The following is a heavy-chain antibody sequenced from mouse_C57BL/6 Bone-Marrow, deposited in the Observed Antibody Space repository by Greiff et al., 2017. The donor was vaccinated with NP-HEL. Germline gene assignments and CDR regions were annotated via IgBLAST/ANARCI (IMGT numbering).Heavy chain of an antibody. Sequence: EVQLVESGGGLVQPGGSMKLSCVASGFTFSNYWMNWVRQSPEKGLEWVAQIRLKSDNYATHYAESVKGRFTISRDDSKSSVYLQMNNLRAEDTGIYYCNYGFFFAYWGQGTLVTVSA. CDR3: NYGFFFAY. V-gene: IGHV6-3*01. CDR2: IRLKSDNYAT. D-gene: IGHD2-2*01. CDR1: GFTFSNYW. J-gene: IGHJ3*01.